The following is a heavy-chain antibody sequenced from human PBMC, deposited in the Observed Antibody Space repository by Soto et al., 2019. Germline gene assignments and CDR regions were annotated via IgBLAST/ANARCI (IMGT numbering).Heavy chain of an antibody. V-gene: IGHV3-30*04. CDR3: ARDGLTDYGDYEALDY. CDR2: ISYDGSNQ. D-gene: IGHD4-17*01. J-gene: IGHJ4*02. Sequence: QVQLVESGGGVVQPGRSLRLSCAASGFTFSSYAMHWVRQAPGKGLEWVAVISYDGSNQYYADSVKGRFTISRDNSKNTKYLQMNSLRAEDTAVYYCARDGLTDYGDYEALDYWGQGNLATVSS. CDR1: GFTFSSYA.